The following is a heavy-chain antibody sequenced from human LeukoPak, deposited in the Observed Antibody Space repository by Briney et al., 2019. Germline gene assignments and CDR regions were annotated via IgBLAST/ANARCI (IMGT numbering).Heavy chain of an antibody. CDR3: ANLPYNWNEYFDDY. CDR2: IASDGNYR. V-gene: IGHV3-30*02. Sequence: PGGSLRLSCAASGFTFTNYGMHWVRQAPAKGLEWVAYIASDGNYRDYVDSVRGRFTVSRDNSKNTLYLQMDSLRAEDTAVYYCANLPYNWNEYFDDYWGQGTLVTVSS. J-gene: IGHJ4*02. D-gene: IGHD1-1*01. CDR1: GFTFTNYG.